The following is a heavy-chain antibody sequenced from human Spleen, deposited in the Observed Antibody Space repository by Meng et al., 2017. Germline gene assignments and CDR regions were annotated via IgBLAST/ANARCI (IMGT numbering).Heavy chain of an antibody. CDR2: INPKSGDT. D-gene: IGHD6-13*01. CDR1: GYTFTSYA. V-gene: IGHV1-2*06. CDR3: ARDEDISAAGKLFGDY. Sequence: QAQLLRAGAEVKKPGASVKVSCKASGYTFTSYAMHWVRQAPGQRLEWMGRINPKSGDTHYAQRFQGRVTMTGDTSISTAYMELSGLRSDDTAMYYCARDEDISAAGKLFGDYWGQGTLVTVSS. J-gene: IGHJ4*02.